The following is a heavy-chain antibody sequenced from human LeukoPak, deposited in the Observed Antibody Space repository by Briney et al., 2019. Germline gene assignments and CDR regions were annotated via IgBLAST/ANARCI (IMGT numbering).Heavy chain of an antibody. CDR2: INHNGYT. J-gene: IGHJ4*02. CDR3: ARAGTGDRSAVFDY. D-gene: IGHD7-27*01. V-gene: IGHV4-34*01. CDR1: GGPFSGYY. Sequence: PSETLSLTCAVSGGPFSGYYWNWIRQPPGKGLEWIGEINHNGYTNYNPSLESRVTISVDTSKNQFSLKVYSLTAADTAVYFCARAGTGDRSAVFDYWGQEILVTVSS.